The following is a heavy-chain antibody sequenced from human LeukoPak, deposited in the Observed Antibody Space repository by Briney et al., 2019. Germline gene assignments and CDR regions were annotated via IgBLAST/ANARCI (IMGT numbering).Heavy chain of an antibody. CDR2: IKQDGTQK. J-gene: IGHJ3*02. D-gene: IGHD2-21*02. CDR1: GFTFINYW. V-gene: IGHV3-7*05. CDR3: ARDCGSDCSQAFDI. Sequence: GGSLRLSCAASGFTFINYWMSWVRQAPGKGLEWGADIKQDGTQKYYVDSVEGRFTISRDNAKNSLYLQMNSLRVEDTAVYYCARDCGSDCSQAFDIWGQGTMVTVSS.